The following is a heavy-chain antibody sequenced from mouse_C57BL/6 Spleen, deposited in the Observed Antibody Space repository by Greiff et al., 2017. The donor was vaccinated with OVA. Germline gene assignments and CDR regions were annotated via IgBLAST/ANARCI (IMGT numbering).Heavy chain of an antibody. Sequence: QVTLKESGPGILQSSQTLSLTCSFSGFSLSTSGMGVSWIRQPSGKGLEWLAHIYWDDDKRYNPSLKSRLTISKDTSRNQVFLKITSVDTADTATYYCAGNYYGSSSYGYFDVWGTGTTVTVSS. V-gene: IGHV8-12*01. CDR3: AGNYYGSSSYGYFDV. J-gene: IGHJ1*03. D-gene: IGHD1-1*01. CDR2: IYWDDDK. CDR1: GFSLSTSGMG.